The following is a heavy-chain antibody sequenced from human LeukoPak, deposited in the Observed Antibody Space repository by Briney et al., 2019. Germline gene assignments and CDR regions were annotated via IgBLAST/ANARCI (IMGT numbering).Heavy chain of an antibody. CDR3: ARDPQVRFLEWVPYYFDY. D-gene: IGHD3-3*01. Sequence: ASVKVSCKASGGTFSSYGISWVRQAPGQGLEWMGWISAYNGNTNYAQKLQGRVTMTTDTSTSTAYMELRSLRSDDTAVYYCARDPQVRFLEWVPYYFDYWGQGTLVTVSS. V-gene: IGHV1-18*01. CDR2: ISAYNGNT. J-gene: IGHJ4*02. CDR1: GGTFSSYG.